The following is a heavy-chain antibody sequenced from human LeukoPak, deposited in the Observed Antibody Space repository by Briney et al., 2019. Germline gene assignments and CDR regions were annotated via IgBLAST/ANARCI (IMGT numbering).Heavy chain of an antibody. V-gene: IGHV4-34*01. J-gene: IGHJ6*03. CDR2: INHSGST. CDR3: ALVWSSNYYYMDV. D-gene: IGHD3-10*01. Sequence: SETLSLTCAVYGGSFSGYYWSWIRQPQGKGLEWIGEINHSGSTNYNPSLKSRVTISVDTSKNQFSLKLSSVTAADTAVYYCALVWSSNYYYMDVWGKGTTVTVSS. CDR1: GGSFSGYY.